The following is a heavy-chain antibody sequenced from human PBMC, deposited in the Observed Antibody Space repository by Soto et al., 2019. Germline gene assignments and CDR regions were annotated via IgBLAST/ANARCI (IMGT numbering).Heavy chain of an antibody. CDR2: ISAYNGNT. D-gene: IGHD3-16*01. V-gene: IGHV1-18*01. CDR3: ARDYEGPQMNYGMDV. Sequence: ASVKVSCKASGYTFTSYGISWVRQAPGQGLEWMGWISAYNGNTNYAQKLQGRVTMTTDTSTSTAYMELRSLRSDDTAVYYCARDYEGPQMNYGMDVWGQGTTVTVSS. J-gene: IGHJ6*02. CDR1: GYTFTSYG.